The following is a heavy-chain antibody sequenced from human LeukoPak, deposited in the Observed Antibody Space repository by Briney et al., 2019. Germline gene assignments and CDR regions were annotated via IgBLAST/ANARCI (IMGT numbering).Heavy chain of an antibody. V-gene: IGHV1-2*02. CDR2: INPNSGGT. J-gene: IGHJ4*02. CDR3: ARDRGQVADFDY. CDR1: GYTFTGYY. Sequence: ASVKVSCKASGYTFTGYYMHGVRQPPGQGLEWMGWINPNSGGTNSAQNFQGRVTMTRDTSISTAFMELSSLRSDDTAVYYCARDRGQVADFDYWGQGTLVTVSS. D-gene: IGHD3-10*01.